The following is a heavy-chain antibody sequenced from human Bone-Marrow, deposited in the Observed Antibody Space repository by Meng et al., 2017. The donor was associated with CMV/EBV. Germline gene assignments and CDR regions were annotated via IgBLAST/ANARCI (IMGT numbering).Heavy chain of an antibody. Sequence: ASVKVSCKASGYTFTGYYMHRVRQAPGQGLEWMGWINPNSGGTIYAQKFQSRVTMTRDTSISTAYMELSRLRSDDTAVYYRARDGPGRFLDQTPSGGRDVWGQGTTVTVSS. CDR1: GYTFTGYY. D-gene: IGHD3/OR15-3a*01. CDR3: ARDGPGRFLDQTPSGGRDV. CDR2: INPNSGGT. V-gene: IGHV1-2*02. J-gene: IGHJ6*02.